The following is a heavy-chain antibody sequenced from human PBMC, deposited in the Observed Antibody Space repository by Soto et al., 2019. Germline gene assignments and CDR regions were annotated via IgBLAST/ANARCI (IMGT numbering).Heavy chain of an antibody. CDR1: GGSFSGYY. V-gene: IGHV4-34*01. Sequence: QVQLQQWGAGLLKPSDTLSLTCAVYGGSFSGYYWSWIRQPPGKGLEWIGEINHSGSTNYNPSLKSRVTISVDTSKNQFSLKLSSVTAADTAVYYCARITVAGTGYYWGQGTLVTVSS. CDR2: INHSGST. CDR3: ARITVAGTGYY. J-gene: IGHJ4*02. D-gene: IGHD6-19*01.